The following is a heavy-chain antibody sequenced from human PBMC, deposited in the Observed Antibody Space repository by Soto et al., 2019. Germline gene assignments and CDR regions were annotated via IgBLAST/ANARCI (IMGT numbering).Heavy chain of an antibody. D-gene: IGHD1-26*01. CDR3: ASTEGGPFDY. Sequence: ASETLSLTCTVSGGSISSYYWSWIRQPPGKGLEWIGYIYYSGSTNYNPSLKSRVTISVDTSKNQFSLKLSSVTAADTAVYYCASTEGGPFDYWGQGTLVTVSS. CDR1: GGSISSYY. V-gene: IGHV4-59*01. CDR2: IYYSGST. J-gene: IGHJ4*02.